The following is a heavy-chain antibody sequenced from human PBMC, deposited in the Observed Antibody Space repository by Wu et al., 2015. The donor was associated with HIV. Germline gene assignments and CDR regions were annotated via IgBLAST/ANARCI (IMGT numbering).Heavy chain of an antibody. CDR2: ISAYNGNT. V-gene: IGHV1-18*01. CDR1: GYTFTSYG. D-gene: IGHD2-2*01. CDR3: ARATSDIVVVPAATYYYYMDV. Sequence: QVQLVQSGAEVKKPGASVKVSCKASGYTFTSYGISWVRQAPGQGLEWMGWISAYNGNTNYAQKLQGRVTMTTDTSTSTAYMELRSLRSDDTAVYYCARATSDIVVVPAATYYYYMDVWGQRDHGHRLL. J-gene: IGHJ6*03.